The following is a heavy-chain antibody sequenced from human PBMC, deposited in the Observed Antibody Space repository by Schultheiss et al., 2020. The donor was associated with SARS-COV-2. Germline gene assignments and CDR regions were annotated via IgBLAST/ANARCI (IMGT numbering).Heavy chain of an antibody. J-gene: IGHJ4*02. CDR1: GYTFTSYD. CDR3: ARESKYGYFDTSGYYYGLGY. D-gene: IGHD3-22*01. Sequence: ASVKVSCKASGYTFTSYDINWVRQATGQGLEWMGWMNPNSGNTGYAQKFQGRVTMTRNTSISTAYMELSSLRSEDTAVYYCARESKYGYFDTSGYYYGLGYWGQGTLVTVSS. CDR2: MNPNSGNT. V-gene: IGHV1-8*01.